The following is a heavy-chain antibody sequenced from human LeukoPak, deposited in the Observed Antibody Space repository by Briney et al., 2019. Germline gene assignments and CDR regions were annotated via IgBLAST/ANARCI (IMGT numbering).Heavy chain of an antibody. V-gene: IGHV3-43*01. J-gene: IGHJ6*02. CDR1: GFTFDDYT. CDR2: ISWDGGST. CDR3: AKEKPKGGMDV. Sequence: SGGSLRLSCAASGFTFDDYTMHWVRRAPGKGLEWVSLISWDGGSTYYADSVKGRFTISRDNSKNSLCLQMNSLRTEDTALYYCAKEKPKGGMDVWGQGTTVTVSS.